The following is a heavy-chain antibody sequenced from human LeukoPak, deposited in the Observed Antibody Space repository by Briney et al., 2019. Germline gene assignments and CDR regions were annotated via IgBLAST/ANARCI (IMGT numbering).Heavy chain of an antibody. Sequence: VASVKVSCKASGGTFSSYAISWVRQAPGQGLEWMGGIIPIFGTANYAQKFQGRVTMTRDMSTSTVYMELSSLRSEDTAVYYCARVVDSSGYYRYYFDYWGQGTLVTVSS. D-gene: IGHD3-22*01. CDR3: ARVVDSSGYYRYYFDY. CDR1: GGTFSSYA. J-gene: IGHJ4*02. V-gene: IGHV1-69*05. CDR2: IIPIFGTA.